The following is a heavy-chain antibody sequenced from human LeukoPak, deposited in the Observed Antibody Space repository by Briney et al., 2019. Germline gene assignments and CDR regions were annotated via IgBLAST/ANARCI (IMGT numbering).Heavy chain of an antibody. CDR2: IYSSGNS. J-gene: IGHJ4*02. V-gene: IGHV4-39*07. CDR1: GDSITSNSYW. Sequence: TSSETLSLTCSLSGDSITSNSYWWGWIRQSPGKGLEWIGSIYSSGNSYYNPSLKSRLTIAVDTSKNQFSLRLNSVTAADTAVYYCARWSLHSSGWYFDSWGQGTLVTVSS. D-gene: IGHD3-22*01. CDR3: ARWSLHSSGWYFDS.